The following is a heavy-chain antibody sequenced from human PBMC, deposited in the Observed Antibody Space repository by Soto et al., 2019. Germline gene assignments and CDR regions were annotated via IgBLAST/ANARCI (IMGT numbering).Heavy chain of an antibody. CDR1: GGSISSYY. J-gene: IGHJ5*02. Sequence: QVQLQESGPGLVKPSETLSLTCTVSGGSISSYYWSWIRQPPGKGLEWIGYIYYSGSTNYNPSLKSRVTISVDTSKYQFSLKLSSLTAADTAVYYCARADILTGYTPWGQGTLVTVSS. CDR2: IYYSGST. CDR3: ARADILTGYTP. D-gene: IGHD3-9*01. V-gene: IGHV4-59*01.